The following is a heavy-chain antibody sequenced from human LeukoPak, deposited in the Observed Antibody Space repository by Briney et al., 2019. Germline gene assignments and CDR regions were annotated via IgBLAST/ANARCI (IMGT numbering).Heavy chain of an antibody. CDR1: GYTFTGYY. CDR2: INPNSGGT. D-gene: IGHD3-22*01. J-gene: IGHJ4*02. V-gene: IGHV1-2*02. Sequence: ASVKVSCKASGYTFTGYYMHWVRQAPGQGLEWMGWINPNSGGTNYAQKFQGRVTMTRDTSISTAHIELSRLRSDDTAVYYCARVRQPLQITYYYDSSGYYFFDYWGQGTLVTVSS. CDR3: ARVRQPLQITYYYDSSGYYFFDY.